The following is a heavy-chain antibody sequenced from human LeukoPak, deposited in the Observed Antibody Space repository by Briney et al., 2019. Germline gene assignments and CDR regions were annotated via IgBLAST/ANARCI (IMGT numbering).Heavy chain of an antibody. Sequence: PSQTLSLTCAVYGGSFSGYYCSWIRQPPGKGLEWIGEINHSGSTNYNPSLKSRVTISVDTSKNQFSLKLSSVTAADTAVYYCARGVRTHIVVVPAAIPVWNYWGQGTLVTVSS. CDR1: GGSFSGYY. J-gene: IGHJ4*02. D-gene: IGHD2-2*02. V-gene: IGHV4-34*01. CDR2: INHSGST. CDR3: ARGVRTHIVVVPAAIPVWNY.